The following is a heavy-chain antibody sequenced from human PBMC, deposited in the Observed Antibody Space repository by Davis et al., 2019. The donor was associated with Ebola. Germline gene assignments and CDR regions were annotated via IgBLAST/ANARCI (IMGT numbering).Heavy chain of an antibody. CDR1: GGSFSGYY. D-gene: IGHD2-2*01. V-gene: IGHV4-34*01. CDR3: ARVKPAATYRGWFDP. CDR2: INHSGST. Sequence: SETLSLTCAVYGGSFSGYYWSWIRQPPGKGLEWIGEINHSGSTNYNPSLKSRVTISVDTSKNQFPLNLSSVTAADTAVYYCARVKPAATYRGWFDPWGQGTLVTVSS. J-gene: IGHJ5*02.